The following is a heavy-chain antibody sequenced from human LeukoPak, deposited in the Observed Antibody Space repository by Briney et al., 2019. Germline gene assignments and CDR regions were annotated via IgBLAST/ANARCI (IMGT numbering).Heavy chain of an antibody. CDR2: IYYSGST. CDR3: ARDRLCSSTSCYGNWFDP. V-gene: IGHV4-59*01. CDR1: GGSISSYY. D-gene: IGHD2-2*01. J-gene: IGHJ5*02. Sequence: SETLSLTCTVSGGSISSYYWSWIRQPPGKGLEWIGYIYYSGSTNYNPSLKSRVTISVDTSKNQFSLKLSSVTAADTAVYYCARDRLCSSTSCYGNWFDPWGQGTLVTVSS.